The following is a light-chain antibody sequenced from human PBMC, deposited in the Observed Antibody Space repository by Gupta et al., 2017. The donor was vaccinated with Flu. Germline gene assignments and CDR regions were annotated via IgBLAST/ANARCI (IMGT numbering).Light chain of an antibody. CDR3: QQSYRPIT. Sequence: SPSSLSASVGDRVTITCRASQSISSYLNWYQQKPGKAPKLLIYAASSLQSGVPSRFSGSGSGTDFTLTSSRLQPEDFATYYCQQSYRPITFGQGTRLEIK. CDR2: AAS. V-gene: IGKV1-39*01. CDR1: QSISSY. J-gene: IGKJ5*01.